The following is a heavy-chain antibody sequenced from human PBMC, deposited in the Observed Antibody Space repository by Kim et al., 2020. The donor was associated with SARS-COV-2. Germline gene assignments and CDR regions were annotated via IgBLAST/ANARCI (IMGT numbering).Heavy chain of an antibody. J-gene: IGHJ4*02. CDR1: GYSFTSYW. V-gene: IGHV5-51*01. CDR2: IYPGDSDT. Sequence: GESLKISCKGSGYSFTSYWIGWVRQMPGKGLEWMGIIYPGDSDTRYSPSFQGQVTISADKSISTAYLQWSSLKASDTAMYYCARGGPPGYFGEEWLLSSYWGQGTLVTVSS. CDR3: ARGGPPGYFGEEWLLSSY. D-gene: IGHD3-3*01.